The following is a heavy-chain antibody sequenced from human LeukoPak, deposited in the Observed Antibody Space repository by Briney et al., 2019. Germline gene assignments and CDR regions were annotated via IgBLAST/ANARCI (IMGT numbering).Heavy chain of an antibody. CDR2: INHSGSI. Sequence: SETLSLTCTVSGGSISSGGYYWSWIRQPPGKGLEWIGEINHSGSINYNPSLKSRVTISVDTSKNQFSLKLSSVTAADTAVYYCARGSYCSSTNCYRGMDVWGQGTTVTVSS. CDR1: GGSISSGGYY. J-gene: IGHJ6*02. D-gene: IGHD2-2*02. V-gene: IGHV4-39*07. CDR3: ARGSYCSSTNCYRGMDV.